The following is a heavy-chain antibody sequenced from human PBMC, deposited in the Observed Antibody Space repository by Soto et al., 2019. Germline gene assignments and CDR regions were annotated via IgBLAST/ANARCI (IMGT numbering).Heavy chain of an antibody. D-gene: IGHD6-6*01. Sequence: GGSLKICWIGSRYSFTLDYPGLRGQMPVKGQEWMGIIYPGDSDTRYSPSFQGQVTISADKSISTAYLQWSSLKASDTAMYYCARRSSSSQQSGSRYYYGMDAWGQGTRVTVSS. CDR3: ARRSSSSQQSGSRYYYGMDA. J-gene: IGHJ6*02. CDR1: RYSFTLDY. CDR2: IYPGDSDT. V-gene: IGHV5-51*01.